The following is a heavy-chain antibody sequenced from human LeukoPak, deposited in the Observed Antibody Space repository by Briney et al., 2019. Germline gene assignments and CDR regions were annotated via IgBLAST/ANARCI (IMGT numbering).Heavy chain of an antibody. Sequence: GESLKISCTGSGYSINAYWITWVRQMPGKGLEWMGIIYPDDSDTSYSPSFQGQVTISADKSVRTAYLQWSSLKASDAAMYYCARPNITSYYDSRGYDAFDVWGQGTMVTVSS. V-gene: IGHV5-51*01. CDR3: ARPNITSYYDSRGYDAFDV. J-gene: IGHJ3*01. CDR2: IYPDDSDT. D-gene: IGHD3-22*01. CDR1: GYSINAYW.